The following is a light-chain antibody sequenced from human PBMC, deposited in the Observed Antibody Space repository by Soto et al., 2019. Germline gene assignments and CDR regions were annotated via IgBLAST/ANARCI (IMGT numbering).Light chain of an antibody. CDR3: QQYGSSGT. V-gene: IGKV3-20*01. J-gene: IGKJ1*01. Sequence: EVVWTHSQGTLSLSPGERATLSCRASQSVSSRYLACYQQKPVQAPRLLIYVASSRATGIPARFSGSGSGTEFTLTISSLQSDDFAVYYCQQYGSSGTFGQGTKVDIK. CDR1: QSVSSRY. CDR2: VAS.